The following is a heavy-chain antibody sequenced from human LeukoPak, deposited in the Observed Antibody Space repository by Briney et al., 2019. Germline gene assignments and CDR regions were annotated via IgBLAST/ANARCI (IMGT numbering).Heavy chain of an antibody. CDR2: ISSSSSYI. V-gene: IGHV3-21*01. J-gene: IGHJ3*02. Sequence: GGSLRLSCAASGFTFSSYSMNWVRQAPGKGLEGVSSISSSSSYIYYADSVKGRFTISRDNAKNSLYLQMNSLRAEDTAVYYCARVRRPLYLDQLVGGNDAFDIWGQGTMVTVSS. CDR3: ARVRRPLYLDQLVGGNDAFDI. D-gene: IGHD6-6*01. CDR1: GFTFSSYS.